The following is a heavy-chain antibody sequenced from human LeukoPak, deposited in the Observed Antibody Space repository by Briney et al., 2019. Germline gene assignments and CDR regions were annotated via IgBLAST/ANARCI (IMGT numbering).Heavy chain of an antibody. V-gene: IGHV4-61*10. CDR3: ARERTQGHFWSGSSGLYYMDV. CDR1: GGSISSGSYY. CDR2: IYHSGST. D-gene: IGHD3-3*02. J-gene: IGHJ6*03. Sequence: SETLSLTCTVSGGSISSGSYYWSWIRQPAGKGLEWIGRIYHSGSTNYNPSLKSRVTMSLDTSKNQFSLKLNSVTAADTAVYYCARERTQGHFWSGSSGLYYMDVWGKGTTVTVSS.